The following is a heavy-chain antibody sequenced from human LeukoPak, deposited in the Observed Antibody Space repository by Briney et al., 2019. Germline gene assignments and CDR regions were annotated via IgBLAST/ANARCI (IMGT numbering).Heavy chain of an antibody. CDR3: AKDIVVVPADETNYFDY. J-gene: IGHJ4*02. Sequence: GGSLRLSCAASGFTFSNYWMSWVRQAPGKGLEWVSAISGSGGSTYYADSVKGRFTISRDNSKNTLYLQMNSLRAEDTAVYYCAKDIVVVPADETNYFDYWGQGTLVTVSS. CDR2: ISGSGGST. CDR1: GFTFSNYW. D-gene: IGHD2-2*01. V-gene: IGHV3-23*01.